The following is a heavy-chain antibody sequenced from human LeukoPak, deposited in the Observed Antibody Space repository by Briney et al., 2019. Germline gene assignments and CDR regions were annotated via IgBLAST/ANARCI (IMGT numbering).Heavy chain of an antibody. D-gene: IGHD2-15*01. CDR1: GFTFSSYW. J-gene: IGHJ6*02. Sequence: GGSLRLSCAASGFTFSSYWMSWVRQAPGKGLEWVANIKQDGGEKYYVDSVKGRFTISRDNAKNSLYLQMNSLRAEDTAVYYCARAGYCSGGSCRRKNYYYYGMDVWGQGTTVTVSS. CDR3: ARAGYCSGGSCRRKNYYYYGMDV. CDR2: IKQDGGEK. V-gene: IGHV3-7*01.